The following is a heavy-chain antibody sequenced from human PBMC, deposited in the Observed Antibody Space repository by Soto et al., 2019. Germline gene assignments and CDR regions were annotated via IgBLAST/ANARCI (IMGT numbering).Heavy chain of an antibody. V-gene: IGHV3-30*18. D-gene: IGHD3-22*01. CDR3: AKMMVVINTYYDMDV. Sequence: PGGSLRLSCAASGFSFSHYGFHWVRQAPGKGLEWVAVISYDGSNEYYADSVKGRFTISRDNSKNTLYLQMNSLRAEDTAVYYCAKMMVVINTYYDMDVWGQGTTVTVSS. CDR2: ISYDGSNE. J-gene: IGHJ6*02. CDR1: GFSFSHYG.